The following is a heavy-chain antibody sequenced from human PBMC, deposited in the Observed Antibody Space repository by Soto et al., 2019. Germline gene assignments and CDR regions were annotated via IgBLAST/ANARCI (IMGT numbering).Heavy chain of an antibody. J-gene: IGHJ4*02. CDR1: GFTFSSYA. CDR3: AKIVWTELQGGYYFGY. CDR2: ISGSGGST. Sequence: EVQLLESGGGLVQPGGSLRLSGAASGFTFSSYAMSWVRQAPGKGLEWVSAISGSGGSTYYADSVKGRFTISRDNSKNTLYLQMNSLRAEDTAVYYCAKIVWTELQGGYYFGYWGQGTQVTVSS. D-gene: IGHD1-26*01. V-gene: IGHV3-23*01.